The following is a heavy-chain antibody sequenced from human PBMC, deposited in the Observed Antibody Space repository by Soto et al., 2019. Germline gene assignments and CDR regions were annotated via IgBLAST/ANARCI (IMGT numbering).Heavy chain of an antibody. Sequence: GGSLRLSCAASGFAFSSFAMSWVRQAPGKGLEWVSYITDSGGSTFYADSVKGRLTTSRDNSKSTLYLQMNSLRAEDTAVYYCAKYKGVIHHLMFDCWGQGTLVTVSS. V-gene: IGHV3-23*01. CDR3: AKYKGVIHHLMFDC. CDR2: ITDSGGST. CDR1: GFAFSSFA. J-gene: IGHJ4*02. D-gene: IGHD2-21*01.